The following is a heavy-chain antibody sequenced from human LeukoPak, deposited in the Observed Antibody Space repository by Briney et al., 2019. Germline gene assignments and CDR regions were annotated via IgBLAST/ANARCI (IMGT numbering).Heavy chain of an antibody. D-gene: IGHD1-7*01. V-gene: IGHV3-66*02. Sequence: GGSLRLSCAASGFTVSSNYMSWVRQAPGKGLEWVSVIYSAGSTYYADSVKGRFTISRDNSKNTLYLQMNSLRAEDTAVYYCARELTPGGGAFDIWGQGTMVTVSS. CDR3: ARELTPGGGAFDI. J-gene: IGHJ3*02. CDR1: GFTVSSNY. CDR2: IYSAGST.